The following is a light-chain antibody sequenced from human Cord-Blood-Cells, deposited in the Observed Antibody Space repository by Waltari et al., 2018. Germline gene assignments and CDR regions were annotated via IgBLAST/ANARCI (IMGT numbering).Light chain of an antibody. J-gene: IGLJ2*01. CDR2: GKV. CDR1: SSNIGAGYD. Sequence: QSVLTQPPSVSGAPGQRVTISCTGSSSNIGAGYDVHWYQQLPGTATNLLIYGKVHRPSGVPYRFSGSKSCTSASLAITGLQAEDEADYYCQSYDSSLSGHVVFGGGTKLTVL. V-gene: IGLV1-40*01. CDR3: QSYDSSLSGHVV.